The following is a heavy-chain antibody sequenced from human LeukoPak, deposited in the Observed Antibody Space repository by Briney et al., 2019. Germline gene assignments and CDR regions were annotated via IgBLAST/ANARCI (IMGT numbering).Heavy chain of an antibody. CDR2: ISGSGGST. CDR3: AKDFVAAAGSHFDY. Sequence: GGSLRLSCAASGFTFSSYSMNWVRQAPGKRLEWVSAISGSGGSTYYADSVKGRFTISRDNSKNTLYLQMNSLRAEDTAVYYCAKDFVAAAGSHFDYWGQGTLVTVSS. J-gene: IGHJ4*02. CDR1: GFTFSSYS. D-gene: IGHD6-13*01. V-gene: IGHV3-23*01.